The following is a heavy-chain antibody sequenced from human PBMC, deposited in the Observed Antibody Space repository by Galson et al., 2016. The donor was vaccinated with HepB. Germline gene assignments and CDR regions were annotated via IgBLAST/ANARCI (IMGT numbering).Heavy chain of an antibody. CDR3: ARDWFGGFDP. J-gene: IGHJ5*02. Sequence: SETLSLTCTVSSGSITSYYWSWIRQPPGKGLEWIGYMYYSGSANYNPSLKSRVTISVDTSKNQLSLKLSSVTAADTGVYYCARDWFGGFDPWGQGTLVTVSS. CDR2: MYYSGSA. V-gene: IGHV4-59*01. D-gene: IGHD3-3*01. CDR1: SGSITSYY.